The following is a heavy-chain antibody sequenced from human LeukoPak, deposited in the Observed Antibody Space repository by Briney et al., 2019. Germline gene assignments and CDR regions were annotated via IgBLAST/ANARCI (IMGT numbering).Heavy chain of an antibody. Sequence: SETLSLTCAVYGGSFSGYYWSWIRQPPGKGLEWIGEINHSGSTNYNPSLKSRVTISVDTSKNQFSLKLSSVTAADTAVYYRARDPGYSSSWFDYWGQGTLVTVSS. CDR2: INHSGST. D-gene: IGHD6-13*01. CDR1: GGSFSGYY. V-gene: IGHV4-34*01. J-gene: IGHJ4*02. CDR3: ARDPGYSSSWFDY.